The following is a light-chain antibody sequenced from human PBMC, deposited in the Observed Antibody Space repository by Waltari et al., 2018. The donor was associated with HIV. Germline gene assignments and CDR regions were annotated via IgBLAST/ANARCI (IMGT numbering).Light chain of an antibody. CDR3: HQYYAIPRT. Sequence: DIVMTQSPDSLAVSLGERATINCKSSQSLLYNNNQSYLAWYQQKPGQPPKVLIYWASTRESGVPDRFGGSGSGTHFTLTISSLQAEDVAVYYCHQYYAIPRTFGQGTKVDIK. CDR1: QSLLYNNNQSY. J-gene: IGKJ1*01. CDR2: WAS. V-gene: IGKV4-1*01.